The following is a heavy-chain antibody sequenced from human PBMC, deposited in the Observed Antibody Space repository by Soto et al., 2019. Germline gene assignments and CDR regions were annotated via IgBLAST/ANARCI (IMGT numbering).Heavy chain of an antibody. D-gene: IGHD3-10*01. J-gene: IGHJ4*02. CDR2: MSYDGTTK. CDR3: AREVLWSCYFDY. V-gene: IGHV3-30-3*01. Sequence: QVQLVESGGGVVQPGRSLRLSCAASGFIFSNYVMYWVRQAPGKGLEWVAFMSYDGTTKSYADSVKGRFTISRDNSQNALYLQMNSLRPEDTGVYYCAREVLWSCYFDYCGQGTLVTVSS. CDR1: GFIFSNYV.